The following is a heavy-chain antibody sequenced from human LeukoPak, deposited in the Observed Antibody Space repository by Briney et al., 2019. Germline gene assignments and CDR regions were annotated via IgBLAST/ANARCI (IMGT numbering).Heavy chain of an antibody. CDR1: GVTSSSYG. CDR3: ARDYYCSGGSCYSHYFDY. D-gene: IGHD2-15*01. J-gene: IGHJ4*02. CDR2: IRYDGSKK. Sequence: GGALRLSCAASGVTSSSYGMRSVRQAPGKGLEWVAFIRYDGSKKDYADSVKGRFTISRDKSKNTMYLQMNSLRAEDTAVYYCARDYYCSGGSCYSHYFDYWGQGTLVTVSS. V-gene: IGHV3-30*02.